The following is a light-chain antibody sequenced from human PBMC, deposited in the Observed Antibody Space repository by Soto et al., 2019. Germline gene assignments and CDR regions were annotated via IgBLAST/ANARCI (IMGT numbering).Light chain of an antibody. CDR2: DAS. V-gene: IGKV3-11*01. CDR3: QQRSNWIT. J-gene: IGKJ5*01. Sequence: EIVLTQSPATLSLSPGERATLSCRASPSVSSYLAWYQQKPCQAPSLLIYDASNRATGIPARFSGSGCGTDFTLTIRSLEPEDFAVDYCQQRSNWITFGQGTRLEIK. CDR1: PSVSSY.